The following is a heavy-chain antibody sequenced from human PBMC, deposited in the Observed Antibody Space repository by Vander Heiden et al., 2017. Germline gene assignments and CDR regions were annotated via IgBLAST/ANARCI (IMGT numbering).Heavy chain of an antibody. J-gene: IGHJ4*02. V-gene: IGHV3-30-3*01. D-gene: IGHD6-19*01. CDR1: GFTFGIYA. CDR2: ISYDGSDK. CDR3: ACRGFDAGDWYNGPFDY. Sequence: QVQLVASGGGVVHPGRPLRLPGPASGFTFGIYAMHCVHQAPGKGLEWVAVISYDGSDKYYADSVKGRFTISRDNSKNTLYLQMNSLRAEDTAVFYCACRGFDAGDWYNGPFDYWGQGTLVTVSS.